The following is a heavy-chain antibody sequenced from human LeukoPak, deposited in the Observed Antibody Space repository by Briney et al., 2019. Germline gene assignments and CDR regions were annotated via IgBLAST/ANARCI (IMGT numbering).Heavy chain of an antibody. CDR2: IKQDGSEK. V-gene: IGHV3-7*04. CDR1: GFTFSSYW. CDR3: ARGTIAAAGYYYFDY. J-gene: IGHJ4*02. D-gene: IGHD6-13*01. Sequence: GGSLRLSCAASGFTFSSYWMTWVRQAPGKGLEWVANIKQDGSEKYYVDSVKGRFTISRDNAKNSLFLQMNSLRAEDTAVYHCARGTIAAAGYYYFDYWGQGTQVTVSS.